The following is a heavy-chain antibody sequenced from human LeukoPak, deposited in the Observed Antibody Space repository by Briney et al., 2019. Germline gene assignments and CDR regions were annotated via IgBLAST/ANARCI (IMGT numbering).Heavy chain of an antibody. Sequence: SETLSLTCTVSGGSISSGGYYWSWIRQPPGKGLEWIGSIYYSGSTYYNPSLKSRVTISVDTSKNQFSLKLSSVTAADTAVYYCARVTLAAAGKGLNWFDPWGQGTLVTVSS. CDR2: IYYSGST. J-gene: IGHJ5*02. D-gene: IGHD6-13*01. CDR3: ARVTLAAAGKGLNWFDP. CDR1: GGSISSGGYY. V-gene: IGHV4-39*01.